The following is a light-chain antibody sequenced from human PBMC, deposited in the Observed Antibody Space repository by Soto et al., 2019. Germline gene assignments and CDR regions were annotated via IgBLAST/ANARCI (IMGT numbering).Light chain of an antibody. CDR2: KND. CDR3: AAWDNSLRNWV. V-gene: IGLV1-47*01. J-gene: IGLJ3*02. CDR1: SSNIGSNY. Sequence: QAVVTQPPSASGTPGQRVTISCSGSSSNIGSNYIYWYQQLPGTAPKLLIYKNDQRPSGVPDRFSGSKSGTSASLAVSVLRSADEADYYCAAWDNSLRNWVFGGGTKVTVL.